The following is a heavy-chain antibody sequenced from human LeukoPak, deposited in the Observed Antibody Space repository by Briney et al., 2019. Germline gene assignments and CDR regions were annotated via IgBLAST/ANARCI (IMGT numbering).Heavy chain of an antibody. CDR3: ARAASLGYYYYGMDV. V-gene: IGHV4-34*01. Sequence: PSETLSLTCAVYGGSFSGYYWGWIRQPPGKGLEWIGEINHSGSTNYNPSLKSRVTISVDTSKNQFSLQLNSVTPEDTAVYYCARAASLGYYYYGMDVWGQGTTVTVSS. CDR2: INHSGST. D-gene: IGHD1-26*01. J-gene: IGHJ6*02. CDR1: GGSFSGYY.